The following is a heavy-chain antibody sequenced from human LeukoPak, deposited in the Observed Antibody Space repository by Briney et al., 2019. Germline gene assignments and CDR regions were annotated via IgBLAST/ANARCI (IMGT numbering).Heavy chain of an antibody. V-gene: IGHV3-30-3*01. CDR1: GFTFSSNY. D-gene: IGHD7-27*01. CDR2: ISYDGNDK. Sequence: GGSRGLSWAASGFTFSSNYMSWVGQAPGKGLEGVAIISYDGNDKYYTDSVKGRFTISRDKSKNTLYLQMNSLRAEDTAVYYCARDVSALGPFDYWGQGTLVTVSS. CDR3: ARDVSALGPFDY. J-gene: IGHJ4*02.